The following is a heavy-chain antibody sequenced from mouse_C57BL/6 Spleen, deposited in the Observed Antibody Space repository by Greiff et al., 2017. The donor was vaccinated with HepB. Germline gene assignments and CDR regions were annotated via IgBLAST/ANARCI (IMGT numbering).Heavy chain of an antibody. V-gene: IGHV1-7*01. CDR1: GYTFTSYW. CDR2: INPSSGYT. J-gene: IGHJ2*01. Sequence: QVHVKQSGAELAKPGASVKLSCKASGYTFTSYWMHWVKQRPGQGLEWIGYINPSSGYTKYNQKFKDKATLTADKSSSTAYMQLSSLTYEDSAVYYCARSSVVATYYFDYWGQGTTLTVSS. D-gene: IGHD1-1*01. CDR3: ARSSVVATYYFDY.